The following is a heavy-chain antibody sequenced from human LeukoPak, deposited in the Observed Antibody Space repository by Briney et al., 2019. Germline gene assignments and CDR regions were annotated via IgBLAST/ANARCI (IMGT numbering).Heavy chain of an antibody. Sequence: GGSLRLSCAASGFTLSDYYMSWIRQAPGKGLEWVSYISSSTSYTNYADSVKGRFTISRDNAKNSLYLQMNSLRAEDTAVYYCARSAVTTMGGVLDYWGQGTLVTVSS. D-gene: IGHD4-17*01. CDR3: ARSAVTTMGGVLDY. V-gene: IGHV3-11*03. J-gene: IGHJ4*02. CDR2: ISSSTSYT. CDR1: GFTLSDYY.